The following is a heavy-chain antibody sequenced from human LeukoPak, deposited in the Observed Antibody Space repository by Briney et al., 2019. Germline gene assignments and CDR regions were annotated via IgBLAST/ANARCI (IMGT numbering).Heavy chain of an antibody. CDR3: TSAVLQCSNNGCYMHDAFDM. CDR1: GFTFSNAW. V-gene: IGHV3-15*01. CDR2: IKRKTDDGTT. J-gene: IGHJ3*02. D-gene: IGHD2-2*01. Sequence: GGSLRLSCAASGFTFSNAWMNWVRQGPGKGLEWVGRIKRKTDDGTTDYAAPVKGRFTISRDDSKNTLYLQMNSLKTEDTAVYYCTSAVLQCSNNGCYMHDAFDMWGQGTMVTVSS.